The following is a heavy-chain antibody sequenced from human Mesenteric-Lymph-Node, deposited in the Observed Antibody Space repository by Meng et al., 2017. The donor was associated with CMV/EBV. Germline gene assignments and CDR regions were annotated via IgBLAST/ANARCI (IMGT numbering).Heavy chain of an antibody. J-gene: IGHJ4*02. CDR3: ARVRSWHRDPYFDY. V-gene: IGHV3-33*01. CDR1: GFTFRSYG. D-gene: IGHD6-13*01. CDR2: IWYDGSNK. Sequence: GESLKISCAASGFTFRSYGMHWVRQAPGKGLEWVAVIWYDGSNKYYADSVKGRFTISRDNSKNTLYLQMNSLRAEDTAVYYCARVRSWHRDPYFDYWGQGTLVTVSS.